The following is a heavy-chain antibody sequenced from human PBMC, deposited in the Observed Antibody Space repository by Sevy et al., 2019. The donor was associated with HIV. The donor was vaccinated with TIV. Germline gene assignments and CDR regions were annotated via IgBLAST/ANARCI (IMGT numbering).Heavy chain of an antibody. Sequence: GGSLRLSCAASGFTFHDYGMSWVRQAPGKGLEWVSGINWTGGGISYADSVRGRFTISRDNAKNSLYLQMNSLRAEDTAFYYCARSGDDSSGFYYWWFDPWGQGTLVTVSS. J-gene: IGHJ5*02. D-gene: IGHD3-22*01. CDR3: ARSGDDSSGFYYWWFDP. CDR1: GFTFHDYG. CDR2: INWTGGGI. V-gene: IGHV3-20*04.